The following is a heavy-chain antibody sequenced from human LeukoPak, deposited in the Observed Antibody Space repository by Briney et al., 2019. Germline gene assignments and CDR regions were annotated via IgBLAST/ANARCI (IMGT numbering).Heavy chain of an antibody. CDR1: GGSISSYY. CDR3: ARGPDPEDRMIDY. D-gene: IGHD2/OR15-2a*01. CDR2: IYYSGST. V-gene: IGHV4-59*01. Sequence: SETLSLTCTVSGGSISSYYWSWIRQPPGKGLEWIGYIYYSGSTNYNPSLKSRVTISVDTSKNQFSLKPSSVTAADTAVYYCARGPDPEDRMIDYWGQGTLVTVSS. J-gene: IGHJ4*02.